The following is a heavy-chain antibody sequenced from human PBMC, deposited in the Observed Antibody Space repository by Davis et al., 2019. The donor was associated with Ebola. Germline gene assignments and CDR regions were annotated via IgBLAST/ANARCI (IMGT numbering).Heavy chain of an antibody. CDR1: GFTFSVYA. J-gene: IGHJ6*02. V-gene: IGHV3-21*04. D-gene: IGHD5-12*01. CDR3: ARKLVARSYYYYYGMDV. CDR2: ISSSSSYI. Sequence: GESLKISCAASGFTFSVYAMSWVRQAPGKGLEWVSSISSSSSYIYYADSVKGRFTISRDNAKNALYLQMNSLRAEDTAVYYCARKLVARSYYYYYGMDVWGQGTTVTVSS.